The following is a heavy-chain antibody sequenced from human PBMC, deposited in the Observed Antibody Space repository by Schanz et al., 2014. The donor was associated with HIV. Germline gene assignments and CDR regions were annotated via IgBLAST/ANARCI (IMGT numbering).Heavy chain of an antibody. CDR2: IRAAGDT. CDR3: ANSGYCTSGVCYTRGYDTDV. CDR1: GISLTNNA. D-gene: IGHD2-8*01. V-gene: IGHV3-23*01. Sequence: EVQQVLESGGGLVQPGGSLRLSCAASGISLTNNAMTWVRQAPGKGLEWVSDIRAAGDTYYGDSVKGRFTVSKDISQNTVYLQMNSLRVEDTAMYYCANSGYCTSGVCYTRGYDTDVWGQGTTVTVSS. J-gene: IGHJ6*02.